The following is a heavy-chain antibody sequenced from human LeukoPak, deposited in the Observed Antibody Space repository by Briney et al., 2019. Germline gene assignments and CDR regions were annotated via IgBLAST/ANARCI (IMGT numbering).Heavy chain of an antibody. D-gene: IGHD7-27*01. CDR2: MNQDGSEI. CDR1: GFTFSRYW. V-gene: IGHV3-7*03. Sequence: GGSLRLSCVGSGFTFSRYWLNWVRQAPGKGLEWVANMNQDGSEIYYLDSVKGRFTISRDNAKNSVYLQMNSLRVEDTAMYYCTKTGGPWDWGQGTLVTVSS. J-gene: IGHJ4*02. CDR3: TKTGGPWD.